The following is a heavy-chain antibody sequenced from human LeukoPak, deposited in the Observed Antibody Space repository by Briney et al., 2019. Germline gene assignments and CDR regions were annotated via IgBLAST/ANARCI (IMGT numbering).Heavy chain of an antibody. CDR2: IDYSGSF. CDR3: ARHPNYYDSSGFLQPDDLDS. D-gene: IGHD3-22*01. Sequence: PSETLSLTCTVSGDSITSTSYYWAWIRQPPGRGLEWIGSIDYSGSFYYNPSLKSRLTISVDTSKNQFSLRLTSVTAADTAVYYCARHPNYYDSSGFLQPDDLDSWGQATLVTVSS. CDR1: GDSITSTSYY. J-gene: IGHJ4*02. V-gene: IGHV4-39*01.